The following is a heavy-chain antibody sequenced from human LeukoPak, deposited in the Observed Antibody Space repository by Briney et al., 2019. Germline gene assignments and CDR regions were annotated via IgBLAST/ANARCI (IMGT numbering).Heavy chain of an antibody. CDR3: ARDRAPYIGSPLDY. CDR1: GYTFTIYG. D-gene: IGHD1-26*01. J-gene: IGHJ4*02. Sequence: GSVTDSCMAPGYTFTIYGISTVRQAPGQGLECMGCISAYNGNTNYAQKLRGRVPMTTDTSTSTAYMKLRSLRSDDAAVYSCARDRAPYIGSPLDYWGQGTQVTVSS. V-gene: IGHV1-18*01. CDR2: ISAYNGNT.